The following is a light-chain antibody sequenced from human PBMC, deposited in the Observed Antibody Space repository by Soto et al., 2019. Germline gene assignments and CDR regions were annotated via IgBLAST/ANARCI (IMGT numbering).Light chain of an antibody. Sequence: QSALTQPACVSGSPGQSITMSCTXTSSDVGAHNFVSWYQQHPGKAPKLMIYEVSNRPSGVSDRFSGSKSGNTASLTISRLQAQDEADYYCNSYTNTAPRVFGTGTKVTVL. CDR3: NSYTNTAPRV. CDR1: SSDVGAHNF. V-gene: IGLV2-14*01. J-gene: IGLJ1*01. CDR2: EVS.